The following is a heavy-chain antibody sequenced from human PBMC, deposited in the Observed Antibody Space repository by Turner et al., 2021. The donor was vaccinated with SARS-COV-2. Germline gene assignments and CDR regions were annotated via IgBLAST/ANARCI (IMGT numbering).Heavy chain of an antibody. D-gene: IGHD1-26*01. CDR2: ISSNGGSP. CDR3: ARESLTSTSYFDY. V-gene: IGHV3-64*01. J-gene: IGHJ4*02. Sequence: EVQLVESGGGLVQPGGSLRPSCAASGFTFSSYAMHWVRQAPGKGLEYVSSISSNGGSPYYANSVKGRFTISRDNSKNTLYLQMGSLRAEDMAVYYCARESLTSTSYFDYWGQGTLVTVSS. CDR1: GFTFSSYA.